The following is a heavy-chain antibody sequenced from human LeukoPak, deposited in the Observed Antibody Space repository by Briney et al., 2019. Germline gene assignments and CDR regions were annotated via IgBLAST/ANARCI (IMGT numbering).Heavy chain of an antibody. J-gene: IGHJ4*02. CDR1: EFTFSYYA. Sequence: QAGGYLRLSCAASEFTFSYYAMSWVRQAPGKGLEWVSSISVSGAGTYYADSVKGRFTISRDNSKNTLYLEMNSLRAEDTAVYYCAKRVPYYFDYWGQGTLVTVSS. V-gene: IGHV3-23*01. D-gene: IGHD4/OR15-4a*01. CDR3: AKRVPYYFDY. CDR2: ISVSGAGT.